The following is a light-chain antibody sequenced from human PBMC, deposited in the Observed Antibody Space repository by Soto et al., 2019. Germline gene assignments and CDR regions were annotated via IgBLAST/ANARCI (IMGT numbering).Light chain of an antibody. CDR1: QGIGSR. CDR3: QQTNTFPST. J-gene: IGKJ5*01. V-gene: IGKV1D-12*01. Sequence: EIQVTQSPSSVSASVGDRVTITCRASQGIGSRLAWYQHKPGKAPKLLIYAASNLQGGVPSRFSGSGSGTDFALTINSLQPEDFATYYCQQTNTFPSTFGQGTRLEIK. CDR2: AAS.